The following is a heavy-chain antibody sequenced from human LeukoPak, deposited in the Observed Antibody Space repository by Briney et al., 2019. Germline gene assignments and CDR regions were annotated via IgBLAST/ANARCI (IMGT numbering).Heavy chain of an antibody. CDR3: ARLHFYGSGVDP. D-gene: IGHD3-10*01. CDR1: GGSISSSRFS. J-gene: IGHJ5*02. Sequence: NPSETLSLTCTVSGGSISSSRFSWGWIRQPPGKGLEWIGSIYYSGSTYYNPSLKSRVTISVDTSKNQFSLKLTSVTAADTAVYYCARLHFYGSGVDPWGQGTLVTVSS. V-gene: IGHV4-39*01. CDR2: IYYSGST.